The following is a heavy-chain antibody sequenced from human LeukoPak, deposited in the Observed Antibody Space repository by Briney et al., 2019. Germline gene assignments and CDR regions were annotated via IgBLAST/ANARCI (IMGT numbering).Heavy chain of an antibody. CDR3: ARDRSSDYGSGSYY. D-gene: IGHD3-10*01. Sequence: ASVKVSCKSSGYTFTTYGITWVRQAPGQGLEWMGWISAYNTNTNYAQKLQGRVTMTTVTSTSTAYMELRSLRSDDTAVYYCARDRSSDYGSGSYYWGQGTLVTVSS. CDR2: ISAYNTNT. V-gene: IGHV1-18*01. CDR1: GYTFTTYG. J-gene: IGHJ4*02.